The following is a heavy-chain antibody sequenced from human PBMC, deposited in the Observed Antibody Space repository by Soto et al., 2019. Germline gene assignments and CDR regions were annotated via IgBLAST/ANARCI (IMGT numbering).Heavy chain of an antibody. V-gene: IGHV1-18*01. CDR2: ISGFKGNT. J-gene: IGHJ6*03. D-gene: IGHD6-19*01. CDR1: GYSFTNYG. Sequence: QDKLVQSGAEVKKPGASVTVSCKASGYSFTNYGITWVRQAPGQGLEWMGWISGFKGNTHYAQKLQGRVTMTTDASTSTAYMELGSLRSDDAAVYYCARDRGVAPPVAGNTHYYYYMDVWGKGTTVTVSS. CDR3: ARDRGVAPPVAGNTHYYYYMDV.